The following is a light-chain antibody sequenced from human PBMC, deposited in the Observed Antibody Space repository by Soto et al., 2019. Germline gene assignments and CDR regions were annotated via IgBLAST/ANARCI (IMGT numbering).Light chain of an antibody. CDR2: DVR. Sequence: PQSDPVSWSPGHSINTSFTSTSNNDRVYNYLSWYQQHLSQAPTVTISDVRTPHPGVTNRFSGSTAGNTASLTISGLQAEDEADYSCCSYTPSNTRQIGFGTGTKVTVL. CDR3: CSYTPSNTRQIG. CDR1: SNNDRVYNY. V-gene: IGLV2-14*01. J-gene: IGLJ1*01.